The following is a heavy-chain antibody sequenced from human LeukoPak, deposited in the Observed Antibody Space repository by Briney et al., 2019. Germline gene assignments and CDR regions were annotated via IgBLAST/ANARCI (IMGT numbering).Heavy chain of an antibody. CDR3: ARDAELPYYDILTGYPRENYYYYGMDV. CDR2: IHPDGSIT. V-gene: IGHV3-74*03. J-gene: IGHJ6*02. D-gene: IGHD3-9*01. CDR1: GFTISNYW. Sequence: PGGSLRLSCVGSGFTISNYWMHWVRQAPGTGLVWVSRIHPDGSITTYADSVKGRFTISRDNAKNTLYLQMNSLRAEDTAVYYCARDAELPYYDILTGYPRENYYYYGMDVWGQGTTVTVSS.